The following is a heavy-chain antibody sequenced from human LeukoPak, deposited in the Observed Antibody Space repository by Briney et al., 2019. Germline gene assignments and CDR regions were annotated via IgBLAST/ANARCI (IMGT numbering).Heavy chain of an antibody. J-gene: IGHJ4*02. CDR2: NIHIFGKA. Sequence: EASVKVSCKASGCTFSSYAISWVRQAPGQGLEWMGGNIHIFGKANYAQKFQRRVTITTDESTSTAYMELSSLRSEDTAVYYCARDQVEYSPAYGLGYWGEETLVTVSS. CDR3: ARDQVEYSPAYGLGY. D-gene: IGHD6-6*01. CDR1: GCTFSSYA. V-gene: IGHV1-69*05.